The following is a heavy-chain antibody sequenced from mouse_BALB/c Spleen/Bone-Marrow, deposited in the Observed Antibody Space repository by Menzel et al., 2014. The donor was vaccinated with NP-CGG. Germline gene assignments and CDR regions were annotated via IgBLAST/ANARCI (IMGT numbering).Heavy chain of an antibody. V-gene: IGHV1S81*02. CDR3: TRRLFDY. Sequence: QVQLQQSGAELVKPGASVKLSCKASGYTFTSYYMYWVKQRPGQGLEWVGGINPSNGGTNFNEKFKSKATLTVDESSSTAYMQLSSLTSEDSAVYYCTRRLFDYWGQGTTLTVSS. CDR2: INPSNGGT. CDR1: GYTFTSYY. J-gene: IGHJ2*01.